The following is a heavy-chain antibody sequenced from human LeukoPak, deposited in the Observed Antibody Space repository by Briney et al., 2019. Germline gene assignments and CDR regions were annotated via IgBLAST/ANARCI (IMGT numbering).Heavy chain of an antibody. CDR3: AKDRYSSGWYIDLDY. D-gene: IGHD6-19*01. CDR1: GFTFSSYA. Sequence: GRSLRLSCAASGFTFSSYAMHWVRQAPGKGLEWVAVISYDGSNKYYADSVKGRFTISRDNSKNTLYLQMNSLSAEDTAVYYCAKDRYSSGWYIDLDYWGQGTLVTVSS. CDR2: ISYDGSNK. V-gene: IGHV3-30*04. J-gene: IGHJ4*02.